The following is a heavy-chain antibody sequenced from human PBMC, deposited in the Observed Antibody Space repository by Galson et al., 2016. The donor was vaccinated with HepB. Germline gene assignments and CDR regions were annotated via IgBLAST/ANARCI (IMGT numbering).Heavy chain of an antibody. D-gene: IGHD6-19*01. CDR3: AKKGYSSGKFDAFDI. CDR1: GFSFGSYA. J-gene: IGHJ3*02. CDR2: ISGDGTSK. Sequence: SLRLSCAASGFSFGSYAMHWVRQTPAEGLEWVAVISGDGTSKYYADSVKGRFTISRDNSKSTLYLQMSSLRADDTAVYSCAKKGYSSGKFDAFDIWGQGTVVTVSS. V-gene: IGHV3-30*18.